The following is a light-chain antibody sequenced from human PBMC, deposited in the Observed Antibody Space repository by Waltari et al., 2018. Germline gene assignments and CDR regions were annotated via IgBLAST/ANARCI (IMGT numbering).Light chain of an antibody. J-gene: IGKJ3*01. V-gene: IGKV1-39*01. CDR3: HQSYRFPRT. Sequence: IHMTQYPSSLSSSVGDRGTIISRASQSINKYLSWYQQKPGEAPNLLIYVAFNLESGVPSRFSGYGSGTDFTLTISGLQPDDSATYYCHQSYRFPRTFGPGTKLDIK. CDR2: VAF. CDR1: QSINKY.